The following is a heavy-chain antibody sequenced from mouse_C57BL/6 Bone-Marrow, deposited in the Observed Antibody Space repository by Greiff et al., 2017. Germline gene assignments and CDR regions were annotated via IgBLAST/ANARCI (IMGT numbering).Heavy chain of an antibody. CDR1: GFNIKNTY. D-gene: IGHD1-1*01. CDR2: IDPANGNT. Sequence: EVQLQQPGAELVKPGASVKLSCKASGFNIKNTYMHWVKQRPEQGLEWIGRIDPANGNTKYAPKFQGKATITADTSSNTAYLQLSSLTSEDTAIYYCANHYYGSSPFAYWGQGTLVTVSA. J-gene: IGHJ3*01. V-gene: IGHV14-3*01. CDR3: ANHYYGSSPFAY.